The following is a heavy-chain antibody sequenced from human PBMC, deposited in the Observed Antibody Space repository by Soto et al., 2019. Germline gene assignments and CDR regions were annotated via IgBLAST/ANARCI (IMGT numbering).Heavy chain of an antibody. CDR3: AKDNGATSVDVWGESFDV. V-gene: IGHV3-43*01. D-gene: IGHD3-16*01. CDR1: GFTFGDYP. CDR2: ISWDGDST. Sequence: EVQLVESGGAVVQPGGSLRLSCAASGFTFGDYPIHWVRQAPGKGLEWVSLISWDGDSTSLADSVKGRFTVSRDNTKNARYLNTSGQGTEDVSLYICAKDNGATSVDVWGESFDVWCQCAMVTVSS. J-gene: IGHJ3*01.